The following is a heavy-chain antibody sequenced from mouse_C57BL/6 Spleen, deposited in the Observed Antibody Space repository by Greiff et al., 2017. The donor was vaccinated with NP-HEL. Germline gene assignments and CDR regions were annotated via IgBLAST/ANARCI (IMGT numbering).Heavy chain of an antibody. CDR3: ASYYYGSSFYWYFDV. V-gene: IGHV1-53*01. Sequence: VQLQQSGTELVKPGASVKLSCKASGYTFTSYWMHWVKQRPGQGLEWIGNINPSNGGTNYNEKFKSKATLTVDKSSSTAYMQLSSLTSEDSAVYYCASYYYGSSFYWYFDVWGTGTTVTVSS. CDR1: GYTFTSYW. D-gene: IGHD1-1*01. CDR2: INPSNGGT. J-gene: IGHJ1*03.